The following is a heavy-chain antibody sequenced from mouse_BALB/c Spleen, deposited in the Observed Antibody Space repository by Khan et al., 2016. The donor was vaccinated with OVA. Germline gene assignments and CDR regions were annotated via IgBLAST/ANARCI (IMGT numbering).Heavy chain of an antibody. CDR2: IHPSDSET. Sequence: QVQLQQPGAEVVRPGASVKLSCKASGYSFTSYWMHWMKQRPGHGLQWIGMIHPSDSETRLNQKFKDRASLTVDKSSRTAYMQLNSPTSEDSAVYYWARRKVITTAAEDPWFAYWGQGTLVTVSA. V-gene: IGHV1-74*01. CDR1: GYSFTSYW. CDR3: ARRKVITTAAEDPWFAY. J-gene: IGHJ3*01. D-gene: IGHD1-2*01.